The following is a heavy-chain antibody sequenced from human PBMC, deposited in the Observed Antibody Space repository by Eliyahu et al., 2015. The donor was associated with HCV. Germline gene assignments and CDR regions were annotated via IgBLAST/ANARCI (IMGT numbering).Heavy chain of an antibody. J-gene: IGHJ4*02. CDR1: GFPFSTYG. V-gene: IGHV3-33*01. Sequence: QVQLVEPGGGVVQPGRSLRLSCAPSGFPFSTYGMXWVRQAPGKGLEXVAFIWSDGGNKYYADSVKGRFTISRDNSKNTLYLQMNSLRAEDTALYYCVRNYYNEGNYFDYWGQGTLVTVSS. D-gene: IGHD1-26*01. CDR3: VRNYYNEGNYFDY. CDR2: IWSDGGNK.